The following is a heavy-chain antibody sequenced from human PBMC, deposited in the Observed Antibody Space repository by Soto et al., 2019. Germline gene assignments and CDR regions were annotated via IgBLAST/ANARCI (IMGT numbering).Heavy chain of an antibody. Sequence: EVQLVESGGGLVQPGGSLRLSCVVSGFTFSDYGVNWVRQAPGKGLEWVSYISRGSDTIYYADSVKGRFTISRDNAKNSLFLQMNRLRDEDTALYYCARVSNTWEDDYWGQGTLVTVSS. J-gene: IGHJ4*02. CDR1: GFTFSDYG. V-gene: IGHV3-48*02. CDR3: ARVSNTWEDDY. CDR2: ISRGSDTI. D-gene: IGHD1-26*01.